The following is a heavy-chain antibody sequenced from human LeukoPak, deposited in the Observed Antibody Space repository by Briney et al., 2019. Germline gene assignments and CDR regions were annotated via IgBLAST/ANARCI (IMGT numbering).Heavy chain of an antibody. CDR2: INWKGGST. CDR1: GFTFDDYG. D-gene: IGHD2-2*01. V-gene: IGHV3-20*01. Sequence: PGGSPRLSCAASGFTFDDYGMSWVRQAPGKGLEWVSGINWKGGSTGYADSVKGRFTISRDNAKNSLYLQMNSLRAEDTALYHCASSCSSTSCYGRDVWGKGTSVTVSS. J-gene: IGHJ6*04. CDR3: ASSCSSTSCYGRDV.